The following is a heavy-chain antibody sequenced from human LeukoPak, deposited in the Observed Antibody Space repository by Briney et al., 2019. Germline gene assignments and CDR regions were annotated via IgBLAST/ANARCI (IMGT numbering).Heavy chain of an antibody. D-gene: IGHD6-13*01. V-gene: IGHV3-23*01. CDR1: GFTFSSYA. CDR2: ISGSSGST. J-gene: IGHJ4*02. Sequence: GGSLRLSCAASGFTFSSYAMSWVRQAPGKGLEWVSAISGSSGSTYYADSVKGRFTISRDNSKNTLYLQMNSLRAEDTAVYYCANPVYSSSWYAWGYWGQGTLVTVSS. CDR3: ANPVYSSSWYAWGY.